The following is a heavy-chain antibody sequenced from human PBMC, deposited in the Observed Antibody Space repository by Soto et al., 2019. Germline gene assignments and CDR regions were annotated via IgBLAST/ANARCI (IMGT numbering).Heavy chain of an antibody. CDR3: ARLLVVAATAYYSSYMDV. J-gene: IGHJ6*03. Sequence: SETLALTCTVSGGSVRSGGYYWSWIRQHPGKGLEWIGYIYYSGSTYYNPSLKSRVTISVDTSKNQFSLKLSSVTAADTAVYYCARLLVVAATAYYSSYMDVWGKGTTVTVSS. CDR2: IYYSGST. D-gene: IGHD2-15*01. CDR1: GGSVRSGGYY. V-gene: IGHV4-31*03.